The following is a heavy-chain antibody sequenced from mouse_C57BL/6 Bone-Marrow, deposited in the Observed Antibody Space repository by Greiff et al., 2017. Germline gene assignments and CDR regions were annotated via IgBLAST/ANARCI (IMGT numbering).Heavy chain of an antibody. CDR3: AVDRGYAMDY. J-gene: IGHJ4*01. D-gene: IGHD3-2*01. CDR1: GYTFTSYW. CDR2: IDPSDSYP. Sequence: QVQLQQSGAELVMPGASVKLSCKASGYTFTSYWMHWVKQRPGQGLEWIGEIDPSDSYPNYNQKFKGKSTLTVDKSSSTAYMQLSSLTSEDSAVYYCAVDRGYAMDYWGQGTSVTVSS. V-gene: IGHV1-69*01.